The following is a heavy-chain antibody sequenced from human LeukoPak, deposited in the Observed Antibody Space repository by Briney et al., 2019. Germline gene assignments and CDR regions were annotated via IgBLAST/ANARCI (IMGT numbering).Heavy chain of an antibody. Sequence: SETLSLTCTVSGDSVRSDFWTWFRRSPGRQLEWIGYMFYNGMSNYNPSLKSRDTISIDTSRNQFSLKLTSLTAADTAIYYCARNRGRSSGSDSWSQGTPVTVSS. CDR3: ARNRGRSSGSDS. V-gene: IGHV4-59*02. CDR1: GDSVRSDF. CDR2: MFYNGMS. J-gene: IGHJ4*02. D-gene: IGHD6-19*01.